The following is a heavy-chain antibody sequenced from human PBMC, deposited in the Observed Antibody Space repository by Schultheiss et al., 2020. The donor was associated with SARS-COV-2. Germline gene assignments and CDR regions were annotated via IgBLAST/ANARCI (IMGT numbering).Heavy chain of an antibody. Sequence: SQTLSLTCAVYGGSFSGYYWSWIRQPPGKGLEWIGRIYTSGSTNYNPSLKSRVTISEATSKNQFSLKVNSVTAADTAVYYCARGDLQLLDYYYMDVWGKGTTVTVSS. V-gene: IGHV4-59*10. J-gene: IGHJ6*03. CDR2: IYTSGST. CDR3: ARGDLQLLDYYYMDV. D-gene: IGHD2-2*01. CDR1: GGSFSGYY.